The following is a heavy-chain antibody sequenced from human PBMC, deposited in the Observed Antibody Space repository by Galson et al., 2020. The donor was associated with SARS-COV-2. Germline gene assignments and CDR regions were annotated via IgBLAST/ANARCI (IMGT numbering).Heavy chain of an antibody. CDR1: GFPFRSYW. CDR2: INQDGSEK. Sequence: TGGSLRLSCEASGFPFRSYWMSWVRQAPGKRLEWVANINQDGSEKYYVDSVKGRFTISRDNAQNSLYLQMNSLRGEDTAVYYCARSPSGYAYYFDYWGQGALVTVSS. D-gene: IGHD3-3*01. CDR3: ARSPSGYAYYFDY. V-gene: IGHV3-7*01. J-gene: IGHJ4*02.